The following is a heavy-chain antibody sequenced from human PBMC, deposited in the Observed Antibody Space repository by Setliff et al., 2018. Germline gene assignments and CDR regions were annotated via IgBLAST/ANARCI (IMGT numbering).Heavy chain of an antibody. CDR2: IKQDGSEK. V-gene: IGHV3-7*01. Sequence: GGSLRLSCAASGFSLSSYWMIWVRQAPGKGLEWVANIKQDGSEKYYVDSVKGRFTISRDNAKNSLYLQMNSLRAEDTAVYYCARDHNYAYDYWGQGTLVTVSS. CDR1: GFSLSSYW. J-gene: IGHJ4*02. CDR3: ARDHNYAYDY. D-gene: IGHD1-1*01.